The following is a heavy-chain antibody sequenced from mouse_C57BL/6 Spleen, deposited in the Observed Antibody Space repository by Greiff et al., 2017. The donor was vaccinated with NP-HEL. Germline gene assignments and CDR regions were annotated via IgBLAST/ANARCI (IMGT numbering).Heavy chain of an antibody. V-gene: IGHV1-26*01. Sequence: EVQLLQSGPELVKPGASVKISCTASGYTFTDYYMTWVQQTHGKSLEWVGAINPNNGGTCYNQKFKGRATLTVDKSSSTAYMEVRSLTSEDSAVYYCARGGFDYWGQGTTLTVSS. CDR1: GYTFTDYY. CDR2: INPNNGGT. J-gene: IGHJ2*01. CDR3: ARGGFDY.